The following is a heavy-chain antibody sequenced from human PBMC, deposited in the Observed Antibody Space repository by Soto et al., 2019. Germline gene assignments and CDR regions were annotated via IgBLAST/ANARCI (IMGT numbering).Heavy chain of an antibody. J-gene: IGHJ4*02. CDR2: IYWDDDK. V-gene: IGHV2-5*02. Sequence: QITLKESGPTLVKPTQTLTLTCTFSGFSLSTSGVGVGWIRQPPGKALEWLARIYWDDDKRYSPSLRSRLTSTKVTSKHQVVLTMTNMDPEDTATYFCAHCVYTSPHFEYWGQGTLVTVSS. D-gene: IGHD2-2*01. CDR1: GFSLSTSGVG. CDR3: AHCVYTSPHFEY.